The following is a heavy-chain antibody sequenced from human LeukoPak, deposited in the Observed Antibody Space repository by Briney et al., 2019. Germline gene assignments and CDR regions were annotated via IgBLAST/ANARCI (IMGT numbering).Heavy chain of an antibody. CDR2: ISSSSSYI. D-gene: IGHD3-10*01. V-gene: IGHV3-21*01. J-gene: IGHJ6*02. CDR1: GFTFSSYS. Sequence: GGSLRLSCAASGFTFSSYSMNWVRQAPGKGLEWVSSISSSSSYIYYADSVKGRFTISRDNAKNSLYLQMNSLRAEDTAVYYCARDGAGLLRFGELSFPSTPNYYGMDVWGQGTTVTVSS. CDR3: ARDGAGLLRFGELSFPSTPNYYGMDV.